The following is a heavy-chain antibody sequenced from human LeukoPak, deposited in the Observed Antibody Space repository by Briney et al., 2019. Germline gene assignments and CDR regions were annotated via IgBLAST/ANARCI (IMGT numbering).Heavy chain of an antibody. V-gene: IGHV3-7*01. D-gene: IGHD2-21*02. CDR1: GFTFSSCW. J-gene: IGHJ3*02. CDR3: AREPFSWGDCPDAFDI. Sequence: PGGSLRLSCAASGFTFSSCWMNWVRQAPGKGLEWVANIKQDGTEKYFVDSVKGRFTISRDNAKNSLYLQMNSLRAEDTAVYYCAREPFSWGDCPDAFDIWGQGTMVTVSS. CDR2: IKQDGTEK.